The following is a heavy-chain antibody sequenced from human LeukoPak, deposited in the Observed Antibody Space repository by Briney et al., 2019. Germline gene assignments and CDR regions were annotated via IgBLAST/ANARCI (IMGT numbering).Heavy chain of an antibody. J-gene: IGHJ4*02. Sequence: SETLSLTCTVSGGSISSYYWSWIRQPPGKGLEWIGYIYTSGSTNYNPSLKSRVTISVDTSKNQFSLKLSSVTAADTAVYYCARLWSVSPSVDYWGQGTLVTVSS. CDR1: GGSISSYY. D-gene: IGHD6-6*01. CDR3: ARLWSVSPSVDY. CDR2: IYTSGST. V-gene: IGHV4-4*09.